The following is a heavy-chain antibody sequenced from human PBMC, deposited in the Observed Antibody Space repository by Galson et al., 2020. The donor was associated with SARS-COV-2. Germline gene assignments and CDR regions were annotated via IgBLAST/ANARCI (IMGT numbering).Heavy chain of an antibody. V-gene: IGHV1-18*01. D-gene: IGHD3-3*01. CDR3: ARASDYYDFWSGYYGPTDY. Sequence: ASVKVSCKASGYTFTSYGISWVRQAPGQGLEWMGWISAYNGNTNYAQKLQGRVTMTTDTSTSTAYMELRSLRSDDTAVYYCARASDYYDFWSGYYGPTDYWGQVTLVTVSS. CDR1: GYTFTSYG. CDR2: ISAYNGNT. J-gene: IGHJ4*02.